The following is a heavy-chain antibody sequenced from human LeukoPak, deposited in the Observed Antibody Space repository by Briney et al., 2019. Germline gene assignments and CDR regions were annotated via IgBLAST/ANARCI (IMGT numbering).Heavy chain of an antibody. J-gene: IGHJ4*02. CDR2: IYYSGST. V-gene: IGHV4-59*05. CDR3: ARQGAFNY. Sequence: KPSETLSLTCTVSGGSISSYYWSWIRQPPGKGLEWIGSIYYSGSTYYNPSLKSRVTISVDTSKNQFSLKLSSVTAADTAVYYCARQGAFNYWGQGTLVTVSS. CDR1: GGSISSYY. D-gene: IGHD3-16*01.